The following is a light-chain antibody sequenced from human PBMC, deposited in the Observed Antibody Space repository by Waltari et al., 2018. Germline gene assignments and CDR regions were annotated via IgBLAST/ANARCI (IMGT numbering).Light chain of an antibody. CDR3: QVWDSIRAHVI. CDR2: YDT. V-gene: IGLV3-21*04. J-gene: IGLJ2*01. Sequence: YVLTQPPSVSVAPGQTARITCDINNIGSRSVHWCQQGPGQAPVTVIHYDTDRPSGIPSGFSGSNSGDTATLTISRVEAGDEADYYCQVWDSIRAHVIFGGGTRLTVL. CDR1: NIGSRS.